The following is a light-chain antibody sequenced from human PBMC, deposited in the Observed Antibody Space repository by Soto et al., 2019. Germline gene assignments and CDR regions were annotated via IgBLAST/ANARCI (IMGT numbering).Light chain of an antibody. CDR2: EGS. Sequence: QAVVTQPASVSGSPGQSIPIACAGASRNVGSYNLVSWYQQFPGKAPKLIIYEGSKRPSGVSNRFSGSKSGNTASLTISGLQAEDEADYYCCSYAGSNWVFGGGTKVTVL. CDR3: CSYAGSNWV. J-gene: IGLJ3*02. V-gene: IGLV2-23*01. CDR1: SRNVGSYNL.